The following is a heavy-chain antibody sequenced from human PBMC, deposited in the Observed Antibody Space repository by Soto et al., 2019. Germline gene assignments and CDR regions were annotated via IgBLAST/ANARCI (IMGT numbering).Heavy chain of an antibody. D-gene: IGHD3-10*01. CDR1: GGSVSSSSYY. J-gene: IGHJ4*02. CDR2: IYFSGTT. Sequence: QVQLQESGPGLVKPSETLSLTCTVSGGSVSSSSYYWTWLRQPPGKRLEWIGYIYFSGTTEYNPSLKSRVAISFDTSKNQFSLKLSSVFAADTAVYYCAREGKRVSMVRGFDSWGQGTLVTVSS. V-gene: IGHV4-61*01. CDR3: AREGKRVSMVRGFDS.